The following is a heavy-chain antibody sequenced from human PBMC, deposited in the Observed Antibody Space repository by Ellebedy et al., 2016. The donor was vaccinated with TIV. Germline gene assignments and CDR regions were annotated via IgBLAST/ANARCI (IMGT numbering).Heavy chain of an antibody. CDR1: GGSFSGYY. CDR2: INHSGST. D-gene: IGHD4-17*01. J-gene: IGHJ4*02. V-gene: IGHV4-34*01. Sequence: SETLSLXCAVYGGSFSGYYWSWIRQPPGKGLEWIGEINHSGSTNYNPSLKSRVTISVDTSKNQFSLKLSSVTAADTAVYYCARGSGDYGSWTAYYFDYWGQGTLVTVSS. CDR3: ARGSGDYGSWTAYYFDY.